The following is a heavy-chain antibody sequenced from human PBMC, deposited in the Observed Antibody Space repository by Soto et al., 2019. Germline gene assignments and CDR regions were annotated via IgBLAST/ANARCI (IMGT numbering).Heavy chain of an antibody. CDR1: GFTFSSYG. CDR3: AKERDYYGMDV. J-gene: IGHJ6*02. V-gene: IGHV3-30*18. CDR2: ISYDGSNK. Sequence: ESGGGVVQPGRSLRLSCAASGFTFSSYGMHWVRQAPGKGLEWVAVISYDGSNKYYADSVKGRFTISRDNSKNTLYLQMNSLRAEDTAVYYCAKERDYYGMDVWGQGTTVTVSS.